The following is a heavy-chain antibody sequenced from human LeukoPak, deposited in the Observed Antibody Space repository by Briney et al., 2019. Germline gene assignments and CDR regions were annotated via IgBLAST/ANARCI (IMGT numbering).Heavy chain of an antibody. V-gene: IGHV3-15*01. CDR3: TWMATIFTVDY. Sequence: GESLRLSCVLSELTFSDAWMSWVRQAPGKGLEWVGRIRNDRITDYAAPVQGRFSISRDNSKNTFYLQMNSLRTEDTGMYFCTWMATIFTVDYWGQGTLVTVSS. J-gene: IGHJ4*02. CDR2: IRNDRIT. D-gene: IGHD5-12*01. CDR1: ELTFSDAW.